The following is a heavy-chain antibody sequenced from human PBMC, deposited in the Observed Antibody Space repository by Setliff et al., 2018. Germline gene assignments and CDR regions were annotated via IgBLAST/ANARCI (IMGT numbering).Heavy chain of an antibody. V-gene: IGHV4-39*01. CDR2: TYYGGNT. J-gene: IGHJ4*02. CDR1: GASISGNSYY. Sequence: PSETLSLTCTVSGASISGNSYYWAWIRQPPGKGLEWTASTYYGGNTYYNPSLKSRVTIFVDTSKNQFSLNLNSVTAADTGVYYCARGTFDTSGYFPYPIGYWGQGTLVTVSS. CDR3: ARGTFDTSGYFPYPIGY. D-gene: IGHD3-22*01.